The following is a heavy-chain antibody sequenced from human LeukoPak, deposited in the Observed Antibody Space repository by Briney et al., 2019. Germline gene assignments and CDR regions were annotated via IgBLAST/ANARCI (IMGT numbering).Heavy chain of an antibody. CDR2: IYYSGST. Sequence: PSETLSLTCTVSGGSISTYHWSWIRQSPGKGLEWIGYIYYSGSTNYNPSLKSRVTISLDTSKNQFSLKLTSMTAADTAVYFCARERDSGTSDYWGQGTLVTVSS. V-gene: IGHV4-59*01. CDR3: ARERDSGTSDY. J-gene: IGHJ4*02. D-gene: IGHD1-26*01. CDR1: GGSISTYH.